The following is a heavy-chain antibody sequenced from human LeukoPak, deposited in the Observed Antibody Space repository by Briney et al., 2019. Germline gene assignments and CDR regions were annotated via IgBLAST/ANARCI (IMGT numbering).Heavy chain of an antibody. D-gene: IGHD3-10*01. Sequence: SETLSLTCTVSCGSISSYYWNWIRQPPGKGLEWIGYIYYSGSTNYNPSLKSRVTISVDTSKNQFSLKLSSVTAADTAVYYCARESRYYGSGSFSSYYYMDVWGKGTTVTVSS. CDR3: ARESRYYGSGSFSSYYYMDV. CDR2: IYYSGST. CDR1: CGSISSYY. J-gene: IGHJ6*03. V-gene: IGHV4-59*01.